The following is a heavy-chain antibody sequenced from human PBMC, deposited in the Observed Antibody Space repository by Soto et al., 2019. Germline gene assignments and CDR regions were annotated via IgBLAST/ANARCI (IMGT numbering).Heavy chain of an antibody. CDR3: AKYSQWRIISPTPDY. Sequence: GSLRLSCAASGFTFSSYSMNWVRQAPGKGLEWVSSISSSSGCIYYADSVKGRFTISRDNAKNSLYLQMNSLRVEDTAIYYCAKYSQWRIISPTPDYSGQGTQVTLSS. V-gene: IGHV3-21*01. CDR2: ISSSSGCI. D-gene: IGHD6-19*01. J-gene: IGHJ4*02. CDR1: GFTFSSYS.